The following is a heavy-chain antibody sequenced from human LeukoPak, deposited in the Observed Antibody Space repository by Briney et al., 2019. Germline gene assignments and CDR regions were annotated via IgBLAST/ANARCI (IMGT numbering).Heavy chain of an antibody. CDR1: GFPFSVYE. D-gene: IGHD6-19*01. CDR3: ALLAVASDFDY. V-gene: IGHV3-48*03. CDR2: IGSSGTTI. J-gene: IGHJ4*02. Sequence: PGGSLRLSCAVSGFPFSVYEMNWVRQAPGKGLEWVSNIGSSGTTIYYADSVRGRFSISRDNAKSSLYLQMNSLRVEDTAVYYCALLAVASDFDYWGQGALSPSPQ.